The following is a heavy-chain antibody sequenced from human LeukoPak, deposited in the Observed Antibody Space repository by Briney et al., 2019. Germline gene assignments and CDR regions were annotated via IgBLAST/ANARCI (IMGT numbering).Heavy chain of an antibody. J-gene: IGHJ4*02. CDR3: ARRGFGEFHVDY. D-gene: IGHD3-10*01. CDR1: GFTFTIYW. V-gene: IGHV3-7*01. Sequence: GGSLRLSCAASGFTFTIYWMSWVRQAPGKGLEWVANIKQDGSEKYYVDSVKGRFTISRDNAKNSLYLQMNSLRAEDTAVYYCARRGFGEFHVDYWGQGTLVTVSS. CDR2: IKQDGSEK.